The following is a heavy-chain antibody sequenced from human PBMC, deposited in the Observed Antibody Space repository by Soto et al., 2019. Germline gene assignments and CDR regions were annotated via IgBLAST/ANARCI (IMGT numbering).Heavy chain of an antibody. J-gene: IGHJ6*02. Sequence: AXETLSLTCTVSGGSISSADYHWRWIRQPPGKGLEWIGYTYYSGSTYYNPSLKSRVTMSVDTSKNQFSLKLSSVTAADTAVYYCAREGRLLYYYGMDVWGQGTTVTVSS. V-gene: IGHV4-30-4*01. CDR1: GGSISSADYH. CDR3: AREGRLLYYYGMDV. D-gene: IGHD1-1*01. CDR2: TYYSGST.